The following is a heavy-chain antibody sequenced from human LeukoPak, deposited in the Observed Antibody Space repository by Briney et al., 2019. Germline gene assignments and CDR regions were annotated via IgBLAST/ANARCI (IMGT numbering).Heavy chain of an antibody. CDR1: GYTFIGYY. CDR3: ARLRAEISSGWYYFDY. D-gene: IGHD6-19*01. V-gene: IGHV1-2*02. CDR2: INPNSGGT. Sequence: ASVKVSCKASGYTFIGYYMHWVRQAPGQGLEWMGWINPNSGGTNYAQKFQGRVTMTRDTSISTAYMELSRLRSDDTAVYYCARLRAEISSGWYYFDYWGQGTLVTVSS. J-gene: IGHJ4*02.